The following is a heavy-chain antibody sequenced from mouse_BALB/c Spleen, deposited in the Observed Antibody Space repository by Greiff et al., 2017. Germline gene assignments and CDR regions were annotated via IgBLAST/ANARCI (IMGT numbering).Heavy chain of an antibody. Sequence: EVMLVESGGGLVKPGGSLKLSCAASGFTFSSYAMSWVRQTPEKRLEWVASISSGGSTYYPDSVKGRFTISRDNARNILYLQMSSLRSEDTAMYYCARGLGYYGSSSDYSMDYWGQGTSVTVSS. CDR1: GFTFSSYA. J-gene: IGHJ4*01. V-gene: IGHV5-6-5*01. CDR2: ISSGGST. D-gene: IGHD1-1*01. CDR3: ARGLGYYGSSSDYSMDY.